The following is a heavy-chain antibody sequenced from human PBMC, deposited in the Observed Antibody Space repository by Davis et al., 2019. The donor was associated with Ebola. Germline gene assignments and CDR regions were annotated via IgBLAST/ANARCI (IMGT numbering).Heavy chain of an antibody. CDR3: ARENIVAFYYYYGMDV. V-gene: IGHV3-23*01. Sequence: GGSLRLSCAASGFTFSSYAMSWVRQAPGKGLEWVSAISGSGGSTYYADSVKGRFTISRDNSKNTLYLQMNSLRAEDTAVYYCARENIVAFYYYYGMDVWGQGTTVTVSS. CDR2: ISGSGGST. J-gene: IGHJ6*02. D-gene: IGHD5-12*01. CDR1: GFTFSSYA.